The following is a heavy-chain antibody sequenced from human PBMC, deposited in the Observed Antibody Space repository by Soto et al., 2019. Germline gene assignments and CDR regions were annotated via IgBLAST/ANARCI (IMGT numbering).Heavy chain of an antibody. CDR1: GGTFSRYA. D-gene: IGHD2-2*01. J-gene: IGHJ3*02. CDR2: IIPIFGTA. CDR3: AGESGSREWSYAFEI. Sequence: SVKVSCMASGGTFSRYAISWVRQAPGQGREWMGGIIPIFGTANYAHKFQGRVTFTADKSTSTGYMELSSLRSEDTAVYYCAGESGSREWSYAFEICGQRTMVTVSS. V-gene: IGHV1-69*06.